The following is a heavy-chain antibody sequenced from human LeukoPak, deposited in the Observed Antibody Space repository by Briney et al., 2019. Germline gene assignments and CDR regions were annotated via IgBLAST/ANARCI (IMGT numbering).Heavy chain of an antibody. V-gene: IGHV1-24*01. D-gene: IGHD6-13*01. CDR2: FDPEDGET. CDR3: ATDLIAAAGTWYSDL. Sequence: ASVKVSCKVSGYTLTELSMHWVRQAPGKGLEWMGGFDPEDGETIYAQKFQGRVTMTEDTSTDTAYMELSSLRSEDTAVYYCATDLIAAAGTWYSDLWGRGTLVTVSS. CDR1: GYTLTELS. J-gene: IGHJ2*01.